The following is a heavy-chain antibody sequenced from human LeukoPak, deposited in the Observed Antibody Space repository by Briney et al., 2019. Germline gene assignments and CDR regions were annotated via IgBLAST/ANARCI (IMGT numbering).Heavy chain of an antibody. V-gene: IGHV1-18*01. Sequence: ASVKVSCKASGFTFTSSAVQWVRQARGQRLEWMGWISAYNGNTNYAQKLQGRVTMTTDTSTSTAYMELRSLRSDDTAVYYCARDAVAGTHYFDYWGQGTLVTVPS. D-gene: IGHD6-19*01. J-gene: IGHJ4*02. CDR1: GFTFTSSA. CDR3: ARDAVAGTHYFDY. CDR2: ISAYNGNT.